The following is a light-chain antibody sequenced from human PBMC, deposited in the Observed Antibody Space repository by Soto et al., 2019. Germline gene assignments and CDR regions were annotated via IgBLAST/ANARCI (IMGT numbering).Light chain of an antibody. J-gene: IGLJ1*01. V-gene: IGLV1-40*01. CDR3: QSYDSTLSARYV. Sequence: QSVLSQPPSGPGALGQSVSISRPRSSTNIGAGYDVHWYQQRPGTAPKLLIFGNINRPSGVPDRFSGSKSGTSASLAITGLQAEDEGDYYCQSYDSTLSARYVFGNGTKATVL. CDR2: GNI. CDR1: STNIGAGYD.